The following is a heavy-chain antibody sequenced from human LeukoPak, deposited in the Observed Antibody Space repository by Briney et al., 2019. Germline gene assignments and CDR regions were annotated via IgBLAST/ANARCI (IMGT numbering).Heavy chain of an antibody. CDR3: ARDVSGSDHPNLARGSWNWFDP. Sequence: ASVKVSYKASGYTFTSYGISWVRQAPGQGLEWMGWISAYNGNTNYAQKLQGRVTMTTDTSTSTAYMELRSLRSDDTAVYYCARDVSGSDHPNLARGSWNWFDPWGQGTLVTVSS. D-gene: IGHD1-26*01. CDR2: ISAYNGNT. V-gene: IGHV1-18*01. CDR1: GYTFTSYG. J-gene: IGHJ5*02.